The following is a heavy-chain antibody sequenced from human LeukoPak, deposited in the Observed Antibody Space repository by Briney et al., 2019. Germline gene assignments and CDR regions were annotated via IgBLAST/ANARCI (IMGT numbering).Heavy chain of an antibody. V-gene: IGHV3-11*04. Sequence: GGSLRLSCAASGFTFSDYNMRWIRRAPGKGLEWVSSISRSGSTKYYADSVKGRFTISRDNAKNSLFLQMNSLRAEDTAVYYCASLSMVRGIIIRYYYYMDVWGKGTTVTISS. CDR2: ISRSGSTK. J-gene: IGHJ6*03. CDR1: GFTFSDYN. CDR3: ASLSMVRGIIIRYYYYMDV. D-gene: IGHD3-10*01.